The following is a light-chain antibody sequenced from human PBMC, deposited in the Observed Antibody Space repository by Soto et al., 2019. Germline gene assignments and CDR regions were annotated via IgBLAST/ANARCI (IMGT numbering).Light chain of an antibody. CDR1: SSNIESNT. CDR2: TND. Sequence: VLTQPPSASGTPGQRVTISCSGSSSNIESNTVYWYQQLPGMAPRLLIHTNDRRPSGVPDRFSGSKSGTSASLAISGLQSEDEADYYCLAWDDSLNGNLFGTGTKVTVL. J-gene: IGLJ1*01. V-gene: IGLV1-44*01. CDR3: LAWDDSLNGNL.